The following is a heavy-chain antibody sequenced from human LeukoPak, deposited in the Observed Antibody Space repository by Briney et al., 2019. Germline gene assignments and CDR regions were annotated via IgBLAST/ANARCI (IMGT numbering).Heavy chain of an antibody. CDR3: AKGSAPSPFTMVRGVDVSDAFDI. CDR1: GFTISSYA. Sequence: GGSLRLFCAASGFTISSYAMIWVRHAPGKGLEGGSALSGSGGSTYYADSAKGGFTISRDNSKNTQYLQMTSLRAEDTAVYYCAKGSAPSPFTMVRGVDVSDAFDIWGQGTMVTVSS. CDR2: LSGSGGST. V-gene: IGHV3-23*01. D-gene: IGHD3-10*01. J-gene: IGHJ3*02.